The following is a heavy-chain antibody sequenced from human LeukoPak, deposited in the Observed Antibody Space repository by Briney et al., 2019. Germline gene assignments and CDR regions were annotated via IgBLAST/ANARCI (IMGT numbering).Heavy chain of an antibody. D-gene: IGHD5-12*01. J-gene: IGHJ4*02. V-gene: IGHV3-23*01. CDR2: ISGSGGST. Sequence: GGSLRLSCAASGFTFSSYAMSWVRQAPGKGLEWVSAISGSGGSTYYADSVKGRLTISRDNSKNTLYLQMNSLRAEDTAVYYCARDRRYSGYDLGYWGQGTLVTVSS. CDR1: GFTFSSYA. CDR3: ARDRRYSGYDLGY.